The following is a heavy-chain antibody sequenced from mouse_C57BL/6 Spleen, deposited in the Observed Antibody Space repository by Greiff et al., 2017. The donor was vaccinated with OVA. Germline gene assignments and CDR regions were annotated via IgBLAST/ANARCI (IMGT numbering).Heavy chain of an antibody. CDR1: GYTFTSYW. CDR3: ARSYYYGSSWDYAMDY. Sequence: QVQLQQPGAELVKPGASVKLSCKASGYTFTSYWMQWVKQRPGQGLEWIGEIDPSDSYTNYNQKFMGKATLTVDPSSSTAYMQLSSLTSEDSAVYYCARSYYYGSSWDYAMDYWGQGTSVTVSS. V-gene: IGHV1-50*01. D-gene: IGHD1-1*01. J-gene: IGHJ4*01. CDR2: IDPSDSYT.